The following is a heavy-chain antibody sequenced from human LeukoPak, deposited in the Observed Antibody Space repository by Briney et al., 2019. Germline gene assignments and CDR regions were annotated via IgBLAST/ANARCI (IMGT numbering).Heavy chain of an antibody. Sequence: ASVKVSCKASGGTFSSYAISWVRQAPGQGLEWMGWICAYNGNTNYAQKLQGRVTMTTDTSTSTAYMELRSLRSDDTAVYYRARSGYCSGGSCYPDAFDIWGQGTMVTVSS. CDR3: ARSGYCSGGSCYPDAFDI. D-gene: IGHD2-15*01. V-gene: IGHV1-18*01. CDR1: GGTFSSYA. CDR2: ICAYNGNT. J-gene: IGHJ3*02.